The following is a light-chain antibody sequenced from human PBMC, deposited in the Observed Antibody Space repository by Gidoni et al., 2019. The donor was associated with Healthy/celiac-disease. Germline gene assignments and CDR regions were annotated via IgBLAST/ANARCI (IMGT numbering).Light chain of an antibody. J-gene: IGLJ1*01. Sequence: SSELTQDPSVSVALGQTVSITCQGDSLRSYYASWYQQRPGQAPVLVIYGKNNRPSGIPDRFSGSSSGNTASLTITGAQAEDEADYYCNSRDSSGNPLMVFGTGTKVTVL. CDR3: NSRDSSGNPLMV. V-gene: IGLV3-19*01. CDR1: SLRSYY. CDR2: GKN.